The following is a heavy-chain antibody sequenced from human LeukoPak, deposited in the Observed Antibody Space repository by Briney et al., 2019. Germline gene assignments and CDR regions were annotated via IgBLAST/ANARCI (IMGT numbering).Heavy chain of an antibody. CDR2: IYYSGST. D-gene: IGHD3-22*01. CDR1: GGSISSYY. CDR3: ARAGYSDSFDY. J-gene: IGHJ4*02. V-gene: IGHV4-59*01. Sequence: NASETLSLTCTVSGGSISSYYWSWIRQPPGKGLEWIGYIYYSGSTNYNPSLKSRVTISVDTSKNQFSLKLSSVTAADTAVYYCARAGYSDSFDYWGQGTLVTVSS.